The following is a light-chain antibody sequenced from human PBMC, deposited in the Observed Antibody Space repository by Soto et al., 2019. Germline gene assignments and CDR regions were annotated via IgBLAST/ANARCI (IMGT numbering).Light chain of an antibody. J-gene: IGKJ5*01. CDR3: QQYGSSP. CDR2: GAF. Sequence: EIVLTQSPGTLSLSPGEIATLSCRASQSVSSSYLAWYQQKPGQAPRLLIYGAFNRATGIPDRFSGSGSGTGFTLTISRLEPEDFAVYYCQQYGSSPFGQGTRLEMK. V-gene: IGKV3-20*01. CDR1: QSVSSSY.